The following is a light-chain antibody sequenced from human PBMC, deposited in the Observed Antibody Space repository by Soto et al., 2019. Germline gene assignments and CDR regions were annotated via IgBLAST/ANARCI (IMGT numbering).Light chain of an antibody. J-gene: IGKJ2*01. V-gene: IGKV3-20*01. Sequence: EIVLTQSPGTLSLSPGERATLSCRASQSVRSSYLAWFQQKPGQAPRLLIYGASSRATGIPDRFSGSESGRDFALTISRLEAEDFAVYYCQQYGSTPKTFGQVTKLEIK. CDR3: QQYGSTPKT. CDR1: QSVRSSY. CDR2: GAS.